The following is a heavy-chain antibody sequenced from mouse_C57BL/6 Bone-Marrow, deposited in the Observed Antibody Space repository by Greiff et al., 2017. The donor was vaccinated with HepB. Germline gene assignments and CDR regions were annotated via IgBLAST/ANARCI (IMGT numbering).Heavy chain of an antibody. D-gene: IGHD1-1*01. CDR1: GFSLTSYG. V-gene: IGHV2-2*01. J-gene: IGHJ4*01. CDR3: ASITTVVGSAMDY. Sequence: VKLMESGPGLVQPSQSLSITCTVSGFSLTSYGVHWVRQSPGKGLEWLGVIWSGGSTDYNAAFISRLSISKDNSKSQVFFKMNSLQADDTAIYYCASITTVVGSAMDYWGQGTSVTVSS. CDR2: IWSGGST.